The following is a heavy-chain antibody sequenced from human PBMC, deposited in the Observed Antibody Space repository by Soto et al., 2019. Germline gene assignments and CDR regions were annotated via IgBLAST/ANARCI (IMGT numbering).Heavy chain of an antibody. CDR1: GFTFSRHW. CDR2: IYSDSSST. J-gene: IGHJ5*02. D-gene: IGHD1-26*01. V-gene: IGHV3-74*01. Sequence: PGGSLRLSCATSGFTFSRHWMHWVRQAPAKGLVWVSRIYSDSSSTNYADSVKGRFTISRDNAKNTLSLQMNSLRAEDRAVYYCVGDEGGSYYVNWFGGWGQGTLVTVSS. CDR3: VGDEGGSYYVNWFGG.